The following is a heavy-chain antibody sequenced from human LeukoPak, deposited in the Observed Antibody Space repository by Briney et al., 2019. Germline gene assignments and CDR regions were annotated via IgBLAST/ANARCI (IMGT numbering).Heavy chain of an antibody. CDR1: GGSFSGYY. Sequence: PPETLSLTCAVYGGSFSGYYWSWIRQPPGKGLEWIGEINHSGSTNYNPSLKSRVTISVDTSKNQFSLKLSSVTAADTAVYYCARGAPPHNSSSFFDYWGQGTLVTVSS. CDR2: INHSGST. D-gene: IGHD6-6*01. V-gene: IGHV4-34*01. J-gene: IGHJ4*02. CDR3: ARGAPPHNSSSFFDY.